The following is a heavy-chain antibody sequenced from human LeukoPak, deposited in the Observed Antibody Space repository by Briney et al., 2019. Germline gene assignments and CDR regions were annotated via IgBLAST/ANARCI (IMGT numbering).Heavy chain of an antibody. D-gene: IGHD3-22*01. J-gene: IGHJ4*02. CDR2: ISAYNGNT. CDR1: GYTFTSYG. V-gene: IGHV1-18*01. CDR3: ARARGRSLITTIDY. Sequence: ASVKVPCKASGYTFTSYGISWVRQAPGQGLEWMGWISAYNGNTNYAQKLQGRVTMTTDTSTSTAYMELRSLRSDDTAVYYCARARGRSLITTIDYWGQGTLVTVSS.